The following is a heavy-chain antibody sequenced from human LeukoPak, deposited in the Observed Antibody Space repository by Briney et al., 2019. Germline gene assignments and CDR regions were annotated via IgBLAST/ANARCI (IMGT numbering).Heavy chain of an antibody. V-gene: IGHV3-21*01. CDR1: GFTFSSYS. CDR3: ARDAYYGSGSYDY. D-gene: IGHD3-10*01. CDR2: ISSSSSYI. Sequence: GGSLRLSCAASGFTFSSYSMNWVRQAPGKGLEWVSSISSSSSYIYYADSVKGRFTISRDNAKNSLHLQMNSLRAEDTAVYYCARDAYYGSGSYDYWGQGTLVTVSS. J-gene: IGHJ4*02.